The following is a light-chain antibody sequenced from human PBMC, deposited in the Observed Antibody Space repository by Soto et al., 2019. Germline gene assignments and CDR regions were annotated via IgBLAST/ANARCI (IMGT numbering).Light chain of an antibody. Sequence: DIQMTQSPSSLSASVGDRVTITCRASQSISSYLNWYQQKPGRAPKVLIYAASSLQGRVPSRFSGSGSGTDFSLTISSLHPEDFATYYCQQSYTTPRTFGQGTKVEVK. CDR2: AAS. V-gene: IGKV1-39*01. CDR3: QQSYTTPRT. J-gene: IGKJ1*01. CDR1: QSISSY.